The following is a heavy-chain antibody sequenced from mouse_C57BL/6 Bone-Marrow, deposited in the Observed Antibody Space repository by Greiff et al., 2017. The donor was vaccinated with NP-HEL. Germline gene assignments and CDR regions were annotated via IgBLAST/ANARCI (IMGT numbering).Heavy chain of an antibody. Sequence: EVKLVESGGGLVQPGGSLSLSCAASGFTFTDYYMSWVRQPPGKALEWLGFIRNKANGYTTEYSASVKGRFTISRDNSESILYLQMNALRAEDSATYYGERGSSYCYGSYYAMDYWGQGTSVTVSS. D-gene: IGHD1-1*01. CDR3: ERGSSYCYGSYYAMDY. CDR2: IRNKANGYTT. CDR1: GFTFTDYY. J-gene: IGHJ4*01. V-gene: IGHV7-3*01.